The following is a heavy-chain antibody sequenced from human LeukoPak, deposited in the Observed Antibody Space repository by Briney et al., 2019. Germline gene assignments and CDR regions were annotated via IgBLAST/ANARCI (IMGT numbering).Heavy chain of an antibody. CDR3: AKAILVTIFGVVTAFDC. CDR1: GFTFSSYA. CDR2: ISGSGGST. J-gene: IGHJ4*02. D-gene: IGHD3-3*01. V-gene: IGHV3-23*01. Sequence: GGSLRLSCAASGFTFSSYAMSWVRQAPGKGLEWVSAISGSGGSTYYADSVKGRFTISRDNSKNTLYLQMNSLRAEDTAVYYCAKAILVTIFGVVTAFDCWGQGTLVTVSS.